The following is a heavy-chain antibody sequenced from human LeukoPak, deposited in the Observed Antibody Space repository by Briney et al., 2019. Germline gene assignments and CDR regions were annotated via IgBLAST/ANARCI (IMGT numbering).Heavy chain of an antibody. CDR2: IIPIFGTA. CDR3: ARGQWELLPDAFDI. V-gene: IGHV1-69*05. Sequence: SVKVSCKASGGTFSSYAISWVRQAPGQGLEWMGGIIPIFGTANYVQKFQGRVTITTDESTSTAYMELSSLRSEDTAVYYCARGQWELLPDAFDIWGQGTMVTVSS. D-gene: IGHD1-26*01. CDR1: GGTFSSYA. J-gene: IGHJ3*02.